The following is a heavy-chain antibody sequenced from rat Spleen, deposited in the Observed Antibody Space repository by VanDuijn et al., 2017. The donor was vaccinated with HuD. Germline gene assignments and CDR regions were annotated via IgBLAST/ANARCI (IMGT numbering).Heavy chain of an antibody. V-gene: IGHV10-10*01. CDR3: TVLSLRPY. J-gene: IGHJ2*01. CDR2: ISSKSHNYAT. Sequence: EVQLVESGGGLVQPGRSLKLSCAASGFTFSDYYMAWVRQAPGKGLDLVADISSKSHNYATFYADSVKDRFTISRDDSQSMVYLQMDNLKTEDTALYYCTVLSLRPYWGQGVIVTVSS. CDR1: GFTFSDYY. D-gene: IGHD1-11*01.